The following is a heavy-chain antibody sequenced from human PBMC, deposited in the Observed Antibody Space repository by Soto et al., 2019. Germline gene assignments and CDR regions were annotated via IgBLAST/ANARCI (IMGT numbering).Heavy chain of an antibody. CDR3: APGTYYGPAYGMDV. J-gene: IGHJ6*02. Sequence: GASVKVSCKASGYTFTDYYIHWVRQAPGQGLEWMGWISPRTGSANFAQRFQGRVSMTRDTSITTAYMELRRLKSDDTAVYCCAPGTYYGPAYGMDVWGQGTTVTVSS. V-gene: IGHV1-2*02. D-gene: IGHD3-10*01. CDR1: GYTFTDYY. CDR2: ISPRTGSA.